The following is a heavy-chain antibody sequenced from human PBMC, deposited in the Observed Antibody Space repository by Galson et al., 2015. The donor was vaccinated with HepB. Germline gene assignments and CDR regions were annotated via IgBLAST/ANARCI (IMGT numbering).Heavy chain of an antibody. CDR3: ARDTELRMNYYYYYYMDV. D-gene: IGHD2-15*01. J-gene: IGHJ6*03. CDR2: ISSSSSYI. V-gene: IGHV3-21*01. CDR1: GFTFSSYS. Sequence: SLRLSCAASGFTFSSYSMNWVRQAPGKGLEWVSSISSSSSYIYYADSVKGRFTISRDNAKNSLYLQMNSLRAEDTAVYYCARDTELRMNYYYYYYMDVWGKGTTVTVSS.